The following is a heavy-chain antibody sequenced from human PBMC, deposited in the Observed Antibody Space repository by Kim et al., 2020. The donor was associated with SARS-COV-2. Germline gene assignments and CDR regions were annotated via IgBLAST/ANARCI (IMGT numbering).Heavy chain of an antibody. D-gene: IGHD2-15*01. CDR1: GGSISSGGYY. V-gene: IGHV4-31*03. CDR3: ARDRHGGSYFDY. CDR2: IYYSGST. J-gene: IGHJ4*02. Sequence: SETLSLTCTVSGGSISSGGYYWSWIRQHPGKGLEWIGYIYYSGSTYYNPSLKSRVTISVDTSKNQFSLKLSSVTAADTAVYYCARDRHGGSYFDYLGQGTLVTVSS.